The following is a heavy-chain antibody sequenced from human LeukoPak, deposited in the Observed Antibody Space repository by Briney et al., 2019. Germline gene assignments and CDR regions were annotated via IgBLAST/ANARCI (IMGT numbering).Heavy chain of an antibody. D-gene: IGHD3-10*01. CDR1: GGSISSYY. J-gene: IGHJ4*02. CDR3: ARLWFGELLFDY. CDR2: IYYSGST. Sequence: SETLSLTCTVSGGSISSYYWSWIRQHPGKGLEWIGYIYYSGSTYYNPSLKSRVTISVDTSKNQFSLKLSSVTAADTAVYYCARLWFGELLFDYWGQGTLVTVSS. V-gene: IGHV4-59*06.